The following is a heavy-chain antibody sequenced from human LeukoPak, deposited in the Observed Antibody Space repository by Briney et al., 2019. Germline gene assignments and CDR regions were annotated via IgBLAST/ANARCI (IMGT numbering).Heavy chain of an antibody. CDR1: GFTVSSYG. Sequence: GGSLRLSCAASGFTVSSYGMTWVRQAPGKGLEWVSAFSASDGSAHYAESVKGRFTISRDNSKNTLYLQMNSLRDEDTAVYYCAKARIASVGTGAFDVWGQGPRVTVSS. V-gene: IGHV3-23*01. D-gene: IGHD6-25*01. CDR3: AKARIASVGTGAFDV. J-gene: IGHJ3*01. CDR2: FSASDGSA.